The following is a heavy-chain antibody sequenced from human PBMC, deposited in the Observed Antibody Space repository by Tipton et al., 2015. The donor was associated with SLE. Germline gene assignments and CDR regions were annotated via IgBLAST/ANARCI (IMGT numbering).Heavy chain of an antibody. CDR2: INVGNGNT. CDR1: GYIFMSYA. D-gene: IGHD1/OR15-1a*01. CDR3: ARGRKYDWNNELAAFDP. Sequence: QLVQSGAEVKKPGASVKVSCKASGYIFMSYAIHWVRQAPGQSLEWVGWINVGNGNTKYSQNYQGRVTITRDTSASTVHMELSSLRFEDTAVYYCARGRKYDWNNELAAFDPWGQGTLVTVSS. J-gene: IGHJ5*02. V-gene: IGHV1-3*01.